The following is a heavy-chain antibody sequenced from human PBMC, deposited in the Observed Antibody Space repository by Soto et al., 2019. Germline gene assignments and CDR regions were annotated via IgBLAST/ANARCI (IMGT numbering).Heavy chain of an antibody. V-gene: IGHV6-1*01. CDR3: AGTSSLQRYYMDV. D-gene: IGHD1-7*01. J-gene: IGHJ6*03. CDR1: GDSVSSNSAA. Sequence: SQTLSLTCVISGDSVSSNSAAWNWIRQSPSRGLEWLGRTYNRSRWFNDYAVSVRSRITVNADISKNQFSLYLNSVTPEDTAVYYCAGTSSLQRYYMDVWDKGTTVTGSS. CDR2: TYNRSRWFN.